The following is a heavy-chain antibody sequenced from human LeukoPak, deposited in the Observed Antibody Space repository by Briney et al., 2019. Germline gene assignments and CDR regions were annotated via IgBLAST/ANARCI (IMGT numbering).Heavy chain of an antibody. CDR2: IYPADSDI. J-gene: IGHJ5*02. CDR1: GYSINNYW. CDR3: ARQEYCSGGSCYTWFDP. D-gene: IGHD2-15*01. Sequence: GESLKISCKGSGYSINNYWIGWVRLMPGKGLEWMGIIYPADSDIRYSPSFQGQVTISADKSISTVYLQWSSLKASDTAMYYCARQEYCSGGSCYTWFDPWGQGTLVTVSS. V-gene: IGHV5-51*01.